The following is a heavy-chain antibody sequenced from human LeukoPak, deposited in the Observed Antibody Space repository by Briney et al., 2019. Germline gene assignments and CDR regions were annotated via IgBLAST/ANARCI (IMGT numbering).Heavy chain of an antibody. V-gene: IGHV4-59*08. CDR1: GGSISSYY. CDR3: ARPLITHDAFDI. Sequence: SETLSLTCTVSGGSISSYYWSWIRQPPGKGLGWIGYIYYSGSTNYNPSLKSRVTISVDTSKNQFSLKLSSVTAADTAVYYCARPLITHDAFDIWGQGTMVTVSS. CDR2: IYYSGST. D-gene: IGHD3-22*01. J-gene: IGHJ3*02.